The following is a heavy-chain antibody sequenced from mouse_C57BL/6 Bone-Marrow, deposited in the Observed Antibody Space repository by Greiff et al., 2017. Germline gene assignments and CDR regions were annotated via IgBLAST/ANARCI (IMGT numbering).Heavy chain of an antibody. D-gene: IGHD2-14*01. CDR3: ARSDPVRAWFAY. V-gene: IGHV1-81*01. Sequence: QVQLQQSGAELARPGASVKLSCKASGYTFTSYGISWVKQRTGQGLEWIGENYPRSGNTYYNEKFKGKATLTADKSSSTAYMQFSSLTSEDSAIYYCARSDPVRAWFAYCGQGTLVTVSA. J-gene: IGHJ3*01. CDR2: NYPRSGNT. CDR1: GYTFTSYG.